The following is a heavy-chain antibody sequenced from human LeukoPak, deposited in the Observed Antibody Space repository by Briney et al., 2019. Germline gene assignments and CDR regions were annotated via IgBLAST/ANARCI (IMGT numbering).Heavy chain of an antibody. CDR1: GGSISSYY. Sequence: PSETLALTCTVSGGSISSYYWSWIRQPPGKGLEWIGYIYYSGSTNYNPSLKSRVTISVDTSKNQFSLKLSSVTAADTAVYYCARGRGIVGATTYDYWGQGTLVTVSS. D-gene: IGHD1-26*01. CDR3: ARGRGIVGATTYDY. V-gene: IGHV4-59*01. CDR2: IYYSGST. J-gene: IGHJ4*02.